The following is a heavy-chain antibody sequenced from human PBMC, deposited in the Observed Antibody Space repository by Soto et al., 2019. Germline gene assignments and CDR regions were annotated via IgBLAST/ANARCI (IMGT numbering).Heavy chain of an antibody. D-gene: IGHD7-27*01. J-gene: IGHJ4*02. V-gene: IGHV3-23*01. CDR2: ISGSGGST. CDR3: ARDWGLLDYFDY. CDR1: GFTFSSYA. Sequence: GGSLRLSCAASGFTFSSYAMSWVRQAPGKGLEWVSAISGSGGSTYYADSVKGRFTISRDNSKNTLYLQMNSLRAEDTAVYYCARDWGLLDYFDYWGQGTLVTVSS.